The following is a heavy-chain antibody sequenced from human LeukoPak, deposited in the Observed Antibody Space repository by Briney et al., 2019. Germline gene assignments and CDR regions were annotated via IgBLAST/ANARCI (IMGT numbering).Heavy chain of an antibody. D-gene: IGHD3-22*01. Sequence: GESLKIFWKRSLYTFSRSWIDSMNQMRGKGPKWMGIIFPGDSDTGYSTAFQGQVTISADKSISTAYLQWSSLKASDTAIYYCARRDSCGYSEYWGQGTLVTVSS. CDR2: IFPGDSDT. V-gene: IGHV5-51*07. CDR1: LYTFSRSW. J-gene: IGHJ4*02. CDR3: ARRDSCGYSEY.